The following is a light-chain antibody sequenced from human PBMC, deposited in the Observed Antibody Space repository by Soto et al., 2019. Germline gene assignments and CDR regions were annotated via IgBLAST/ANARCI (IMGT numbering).Light chain of an antibody. J-gene: IGLJ3*02. CDR3: CSYASTNTGV. CDR1: SSDVGGYNY. Sequence: QSALTQPRSVSGSPGQSVTISCTGTSSDVGGYNYVSWYQQHPGKAPTLMIYDVSKRPSGVPDRFSGSKSGTTASLTISGLQAEDEADYYCCSYASTNTGVFGGGTKLTVL. V-gene: IGLV2-11*01. CDR2: DVS.